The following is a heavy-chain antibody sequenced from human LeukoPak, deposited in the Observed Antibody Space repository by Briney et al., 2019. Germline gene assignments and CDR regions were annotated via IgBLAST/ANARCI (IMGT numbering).Heavy chain of an antibody. Sequence: GASVKVSCEASGYTFSSYAISWVRQAPGQGLEWMGWISAYNGNTNYAQKLQGRVTMTTDTSTSTAYMELRSLRSDDTAVYYCARGYDSNVYYEAFDFWGKGTPVTVSS. D-gene: IGHD3-22*01. CDR2: ISAYNGNT. CDR1: GYTFSSYA. V-gene: IGHV1-18*01. CDR3: ARGYDSNVYYEAFDF. J-gene: IGHJ4*03.